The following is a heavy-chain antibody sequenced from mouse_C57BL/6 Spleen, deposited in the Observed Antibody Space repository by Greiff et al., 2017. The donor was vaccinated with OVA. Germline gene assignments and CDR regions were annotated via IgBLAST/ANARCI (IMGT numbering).Heavy chain of an antibody. CDR3: ARGEGLRPWFAY. CDR2: ISYDGSN. Sequence: EVKLEESGPGLVKPSQSLSLTCSVTGYSITSGYYWNWIRQFPGNKLEWLGYISYDGSNNYNPSLKNRISITRDTSKNQFFLKLNSVTTEDTATYYCARGEGLRPWFAYWGQGTLVTVSA. CDR1: GYSITSGYY. D-gene: IGHD2-4*01. V-gene: IGHV3-6*01. J-gene: IGHJ3*01.